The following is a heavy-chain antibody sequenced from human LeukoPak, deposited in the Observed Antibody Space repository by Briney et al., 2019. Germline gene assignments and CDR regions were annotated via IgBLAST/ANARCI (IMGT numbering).Heavy chain of an antibody. CDR1: GYTFTGYY. J-gene: IGHJ5*02. CDR2: INPNSGGT. Sequence: ASVKVSCKASGYTFTGYYMHWVRQAPGQGLEWMGWINPNSGGTNYAQKFQGRVTMTRDTSISTAYMELSRLRSDDTAVYYCARAPYYDILTGYFPEPSHNWFDPWGQGTLVTVSS. D-gene: IGHD3-9*01. V-gene: IGHV1-2*02. CDR3: ARAPYYDILTGYFPEPSHNWFDP.